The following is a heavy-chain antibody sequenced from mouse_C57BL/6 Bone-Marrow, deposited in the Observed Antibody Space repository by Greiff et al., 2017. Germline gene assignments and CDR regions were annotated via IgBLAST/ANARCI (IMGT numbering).Heavy chain of an antibody. V-gene: IGHV5-9*04. J-gene: IGHJ1*03. CDR2: ISGGGGNT. CDR1: GFTFSSYT. CDR3: SRQVTTVLATKYFDV. D-gene: IGHD1-1*01. Sequence: DVQLVESGGGLVKPGGSLKLSCAASGFTFSSYTMSWVRQTPEKRLQWVAAISGGGGNTYYPDSVKGRFTISSDNAKNILYLQMSSLRSEDTAVYYCSRQVTTVLATKYFDVWGTGTTVTVSS.